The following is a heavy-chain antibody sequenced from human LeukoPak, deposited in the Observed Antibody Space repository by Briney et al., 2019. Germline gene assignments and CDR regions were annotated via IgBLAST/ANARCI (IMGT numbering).Heavy chain of an antibody. J-gene: IGHJ4*02. CDR1: GFTFSGYW. V-gene: IGHV3-74*01. CDR3: ARGRLTSSWYYFDY. Sequence: PGGSLRLSCAASGFTFSGYWMHWVHQAPGKGLVWVSRISTDGSSNTYADSVKGRFTISRDNAKNTLYLQMNGLRAEDTAVYYCARGRLTSSWYYFDYWGQGTLVTVSS. CDR2: ISTDGSSN. D-gene: IGHD6-19*01.